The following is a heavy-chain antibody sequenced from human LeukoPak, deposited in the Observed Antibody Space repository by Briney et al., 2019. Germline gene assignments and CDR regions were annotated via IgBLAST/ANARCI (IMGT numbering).Heavy chain of an antibody. Sequence: GGSLRLPCAASGFTFSSYAMHWVRQAPGKGLEWVAVISYDGSNKYYADSVKGRFTISRDNSKNTLYLQMNSLRAEDTAVYYCARIYYDSSGYNYWGQGTLVTVSS. CDR2: ISYDGSNK. V-gene: IGHV3-30-3*01. CDR1: GFTFSSYA. J-gene: IGHJ4*02. CDR3: ARIYYDSSGYNY. D-gene: IGHD3-22*01.